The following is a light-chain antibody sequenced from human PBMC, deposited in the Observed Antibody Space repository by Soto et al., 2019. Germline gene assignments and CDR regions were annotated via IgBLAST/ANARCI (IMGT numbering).Light chain of an antibody. V-gene: IGLV1-44*01. CDR2: STN. J-gene: IGLJ1*01. CDR1: TSNIGSKT. CDR3: ATWDDSLNGIYV. Sequence: QAVLTQPPSASGTPGQSVTISCSGSTSNIGSKTVSWYQQVPGAAPKLLIYSTNQWPSGVPDRFSGSKSDTSASLTISGLQSEDEADYYCATWDDSLNGIYVFGPGTKLTVL.